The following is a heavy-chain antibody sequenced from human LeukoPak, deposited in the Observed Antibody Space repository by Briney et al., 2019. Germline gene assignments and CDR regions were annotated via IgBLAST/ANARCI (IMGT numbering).Heavy chain of an antibody. CDR1: GFTFSSYA. Sequence: PGGSLRLSCAGSGFTFSSYAMSWVRQAPGKGLEWVSSISGSGGGTYYADSLKGRFTISRDNSKNTMYLQMNSLRAEDTAVYYCAKGSPPTWFDPWGQGTLVTVSS. CDR2: ISGSGGGT. J-gene: IGHJ5*02. V-gene: IGHV3-23*01. CDR3: AKGSPPTWFDP.